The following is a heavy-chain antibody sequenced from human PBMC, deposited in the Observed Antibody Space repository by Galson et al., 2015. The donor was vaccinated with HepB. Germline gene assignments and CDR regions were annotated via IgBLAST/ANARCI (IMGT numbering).Heavy chain of an antibody. V-gene: IGHV1-18*04. CDR1: GYTFTSYG. D-gene: IGHD3-22*01. J-gene: IGHJ4*02. CDR2: ISAYNGNT. CDR3: ARGRATLGYDSSGYYYR. Sequence: SVKVSCKASGYTFTSYGISWVRQAPGQGLEWMGWISAYNGNTNYAQKLQGRVTMTTDTSTSTAYMELRSLRSDDTAVYYCARGRATLGYDSSGYYYRWGQGTLVTVSS.